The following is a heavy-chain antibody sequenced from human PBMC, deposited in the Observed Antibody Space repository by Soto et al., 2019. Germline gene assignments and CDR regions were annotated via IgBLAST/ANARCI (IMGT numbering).Heavy chain of an antibody. V-gene: IGHV3-48*02. CDR1: GFTFSSYS. CDR2: ISSSSSTI. CDR3: AREHPAHFWSGYWVGPFDY. Sequence: GGSLRLSCAASGFTFSSYSMNWVRQAPGKGLEWVSYISSSSSTIYYADSVKGRFTISRDNAKNSLYLQMNSLRDEDTAVYYCAREHPAHFWSGYWVGPFDYWGQGTLVTVSS. D-gene: IGHD3-3*02. J-gene: IGHJ4*02.